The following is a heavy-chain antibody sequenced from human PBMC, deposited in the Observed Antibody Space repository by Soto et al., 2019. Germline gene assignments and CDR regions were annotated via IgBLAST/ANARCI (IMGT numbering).Heavy chain of an antibody. CDR1: GFTFSSYD. V-gene: IGHV3-13*01. Sequence: EVQLVESGGGLVQPGGSLRLSCAASGFTFSSYDMHWVRQATGKGLEWVSAIGTAGDTYYPGSVKGRFTISRENAKNSLYLQMNSLRAEDTAVYYCARGGLRFLEWFGGTIFDYWGQGTLVTVSS. CDR3: ARGGLRFLEWFGGTIFDY. D-gene: IGHD3-3*01. CDR2: IGTAGDT. J-gene: IGHJ4*02.